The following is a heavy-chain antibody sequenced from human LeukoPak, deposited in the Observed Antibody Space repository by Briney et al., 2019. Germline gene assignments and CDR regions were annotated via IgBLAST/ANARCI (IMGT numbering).Heavy chain of an antibody. J-gene: IGHJ6*02. CDR2: ISSSSSTI. D-gene: IGHD5-12*01. Sequence: GGSLRLSCAASGFTFSSYSMNWVRQAPGKGLEWVSYISSSSSTIYYADSVKGRFTISRDNAKNSLYLQMNSLRAEDTAIYYCAKGLRTIRGVYYYGMDVWGQGTTVTVSS. CDR3: AKGLRTIRGVYYYGMDV. V-gene: IGHV3-48*01. CDR1: GFTFSSYS.